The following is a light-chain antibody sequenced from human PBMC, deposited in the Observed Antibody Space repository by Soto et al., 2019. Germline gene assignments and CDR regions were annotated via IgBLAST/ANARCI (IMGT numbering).Light chain of an antibody. J-gene: IGKJ2*01. CDR1: QSVRNN. CDR3: QQYDSYMYA. CDR2: GAP. V-gene: IGKV3-15*01. Sequence: EIVMSQSPATLSVSPGERATLSCRASQSVRNNLAWYQQRPGQAPRLLMYGAPTRPSGIPARFTGGGSGTDFTLTITSLQSEDFAVYYCQQYDSYMYAFGQGTKVEI.